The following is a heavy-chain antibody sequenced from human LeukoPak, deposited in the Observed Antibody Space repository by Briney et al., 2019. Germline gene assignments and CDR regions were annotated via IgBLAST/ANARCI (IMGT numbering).Heavy chain of an antibody. J-gene: IGHJ5*02. Sequence: PSETLSLTCAVSGGSISSGGYSWSWIRQPPGKGLEWIGYIYHSGSTYYNPSLKSRVTISVDRSKNQFSLKLSSVTATDTAVYYCARGDYGDSHRNWFDPWGQGTLVTVSS. V-gene: IGHV4-30-2*01. CDR1: GGSISSGGYS. CDR3: ARGDYGDSHRNWFDP. D-gene: IGHD4-17*01. CDR2: IYHSGST.